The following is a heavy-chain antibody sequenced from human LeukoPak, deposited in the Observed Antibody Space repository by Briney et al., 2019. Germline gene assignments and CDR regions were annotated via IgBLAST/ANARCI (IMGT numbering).Heavy chain of an antibody. V-gene: IGHV4-59*01. CDR1: GGSFSSYY. Sequence: SETLSLTCAVYGGSFSSYYWSWIRQPPGKGLEWIGYIYYSGSTNYNPSLKSRVTISVDTSKNQFSLKLSSVTAADTAVYYCARDQIHGSDNWFDPWGQGTLVTVSS. J-gene: IGHJ5*02. CDR3: ARDQIHGSDNWFDP. CDR2: IYYSGST.